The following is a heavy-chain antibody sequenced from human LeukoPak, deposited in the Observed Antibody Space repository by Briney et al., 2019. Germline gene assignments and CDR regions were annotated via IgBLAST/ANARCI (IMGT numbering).Heavy chain of an antibody. D-gene: IGHD2-2*01. J-gene: IGHJ5*02. CDR1: GYSISSGYY. V-gene: IGHV4-38-2*02. CDR3: ARDYCTSTTCPNWFDP. Sequence: SETLSLTCTVSGYSISSGYYWGWIRQPPGKGLEWIGSIYHSGRTYYNPSLKSRVTISVDKSKNQFSLKLNSVTAADTAVYYCARDYCTSTTCPNWFDPWGQGTLVTVSS. CDR2: IYHSGRT.